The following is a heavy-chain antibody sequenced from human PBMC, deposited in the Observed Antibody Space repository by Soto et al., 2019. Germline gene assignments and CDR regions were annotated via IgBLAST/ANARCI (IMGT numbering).Heavy chain of an antibody. D-gene: IGHD3-3*01. CDR3: ARQPRDSTIFGVVPYYYGMDV. Sequence: PXESLKISCKGSGYSFTSYWISWVRQMPGKGLEGMGRIDPSDSYTNYSPSFQGHVTISADKSISTAYLQWSSLKASDTAMYYCARQPRDSTIFGVVPYYYGMDVWGQGTTVTVSS. CDR1: GYSFTSYW. J-gene: IGHJ6*02. V-gene: IGHV5-10-1*01. CDR2: IDPSDSYT.